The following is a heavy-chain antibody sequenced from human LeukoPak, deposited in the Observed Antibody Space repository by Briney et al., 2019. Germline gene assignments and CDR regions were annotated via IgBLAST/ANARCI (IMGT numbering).Heavy chain of an antibody. J-gene: IGHJ4*01. D-gene: IGHD3-22*01. CDR3: ARHRDYYDT. Sequence: SGTLSLTCGVSGGSITTTNYWSWVRQPPGQGLEWIGEISLSGRTNYNPSLKSRVTMSLDESKNQISLKLTSVTAADTAVYFCARHRDYYDTWGRGTLVTVSS. V-gene: IGHV4-4*02. CDR1: GGSITTTNY. CDR2: ISLSGRT.